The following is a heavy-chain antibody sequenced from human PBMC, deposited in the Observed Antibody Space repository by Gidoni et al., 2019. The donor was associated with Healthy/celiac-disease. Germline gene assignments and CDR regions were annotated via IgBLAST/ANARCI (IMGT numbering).Heavy chain of an antibody. J-gene: IGHJ4*02. CDR3: TRRVDVYSSSSSVDY. D-gene: IGHD6-6*01. CDR1: GFTFSGSA. CDR2: IRSKANSYAT. V-gene: IGHV3-73*01. Sequence: EVQLVESGGGLVQPGGSLKLSCAASGFTFSGSAMHWVRQASGKGLEWVGRIRSKANSYATAYAASVKGRFTISRDDSKNTAYLQMNSLKTEDTAVYYCTRRVDVYSSSSSVDYWGQGTLVTVSS.